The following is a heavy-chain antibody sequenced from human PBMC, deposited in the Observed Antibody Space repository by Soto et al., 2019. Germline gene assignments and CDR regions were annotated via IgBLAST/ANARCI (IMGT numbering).Heavy chain of an antibody. Sequence: PGGSLRLSCAASGFTFVHYALTWVRQAPGKGLEWVADISGSGESAFYADSVKGRFTISRDNSKNMAYMELNSLRAEDTAVYYCAKSHSSAGVYYYYYGMDVWGQGTTVTVSS. V-gene: IGHV3-23*01. J-gene: IGHJ6*02. CDR2: ISGSGESA. CDR3: AKSHSSAGVYYYYYGMDV. CDR1: GFTFVHYA. D-gene: IGHD6-25*01.